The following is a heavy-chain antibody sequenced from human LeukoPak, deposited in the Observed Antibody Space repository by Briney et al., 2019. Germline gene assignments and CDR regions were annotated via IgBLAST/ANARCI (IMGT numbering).Heavy chain of an antibody. CDR3: ARDPGSSGWRFRY. V-gene: IGHV4-4*07. J-gene: IGHJ4*02. Sequence: SDTLSLTCTVSGVSISSYYWSWIRQPAGKGLEWIGRIHTSGSTNYNPSLKSRVTMSLDTSKNQFSLKLTSVTAADTAVYYCARDPGSSGWRFRYWGQGALVTVSS. CDR1: GVSISSYY. CDR2: IHTSGST. D-gene: IGHD6-19*01.